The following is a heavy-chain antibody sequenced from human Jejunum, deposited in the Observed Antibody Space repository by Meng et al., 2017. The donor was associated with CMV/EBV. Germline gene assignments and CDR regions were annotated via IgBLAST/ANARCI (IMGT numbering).Heavy chain of an antibody. Sequence: YTFPNYGISWVRQAPGQGLEYMGWISAYDGDTNYAQKLQDRVTMTTDTSTSTAYMELRSLRSDDTAAYYCARDETNIVVEPAAIPFDYWGQGTLVTVSS. CDR3: ARDETNIVVEPAAIPFDY. V-gene: IGHV1-18*01. J-gene: IGHJ4*02. CDR1: YTFPNYG. CDR2: ISAYDGDT. D-gene: IGHD2-2*01.